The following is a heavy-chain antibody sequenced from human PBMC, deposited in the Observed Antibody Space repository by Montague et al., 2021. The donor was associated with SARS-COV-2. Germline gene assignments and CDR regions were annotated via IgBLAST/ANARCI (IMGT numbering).Heavy chain of an antibody. CDR3: ARGQVAIFGMLIFFPEAGPLDG. V-gene: IGHV4-34*01. D-gene: IGHD3-3*01. CDR2: INHTGSA. Sequence: SETLSLTCAVYSGSFSDFYWTWIRQPPGKGLEWIGEINHTGSASYNPSLKSRVTLSVDTSKNQFSLKLQSVTAADTAVYYCARGQVAIFGMLIFFPEAGPLDGWGQGTVVTVSS. CDR1: SGSFSDFY. J-gene: IGHJ3*01.